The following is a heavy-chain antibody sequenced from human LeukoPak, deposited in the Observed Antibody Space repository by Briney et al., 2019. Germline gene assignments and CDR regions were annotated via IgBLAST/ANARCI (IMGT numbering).Heavy chain of an antibody. CDR1: GGSFSGYY. CDR3: ARAVVYGDARYFQH. Sequence: PSETLSLTCAVYGGSFSGYYWSWIRQPPGKGLEWIGYIYYSGSTYYNPSLKSRVTISVDTSKNQFSLKLSSVTAADTAVYYCARAVVYGDARYFQHWGQGTLVTVSS. CDR2: IYYSGST. J-gene: IGHJ1*01. D-gene: IGHD4-17*01. V-gene: IGHV4-30-4*01.